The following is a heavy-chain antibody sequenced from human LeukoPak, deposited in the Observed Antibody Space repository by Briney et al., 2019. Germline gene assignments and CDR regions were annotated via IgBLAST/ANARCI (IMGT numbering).Heavy chain of an antibody. Sequence: GGSLRLSCAASGFTFSDYYMSWIRQAPGKGLEWVSYISSSGSTIYYAVSVKGRFTISRDNAKNSLYLQMNSLRAEDTAVYYCARDSDTGYISISGYFQHWGQGTLVTVSS. CDR3: ARDSDTGYISISGYFQH. CDR2: ISSSGSTI. J-gene: IGHJ1*01. CDR1: GFTFSDYY. V-gene: IGHV3-11*01. D-gene: IGHD3-10*01.